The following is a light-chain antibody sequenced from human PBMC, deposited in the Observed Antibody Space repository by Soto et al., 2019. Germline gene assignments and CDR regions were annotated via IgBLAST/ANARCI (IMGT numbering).Light chain of an antibody. V-gene: IGLV2-23*01. CDR3: CSYTGTSGWV. CDR2: EST. CDR1: SSDVGTYNL. Sequence: QSALTQPASVSGSPGQSITFSCTGTSSDVGTYNLVSWYQQRPGKAPKLMIFESTKRPSGVSNRFSGSKSGNTASLTISGLQAEDEADYYCCSYTGTSGWVFGGGTKLTVL. J-gene: IGLJ3*02.